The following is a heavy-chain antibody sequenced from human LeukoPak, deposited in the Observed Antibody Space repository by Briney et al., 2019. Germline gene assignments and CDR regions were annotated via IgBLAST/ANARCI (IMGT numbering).Heavy chain of an antibody. D-gene: IGHD5-12*01. CDR1: GFTFSRSW. Sequence: GGSLRLSCTASGFTFSRSWMNWIRQAPGKGLEWVANINPDGDGMRFVDSVTGRFTMSRDKAQSSLHLQMNSLRVEDTAFYYCAAWTDRGYSYWGQGVLVTVSS. V-gene: IGHV3-7*01. J-gene: IGHJ4*02. CDR3: AAWTDRGYSY. CDR2: INPDGDGM.